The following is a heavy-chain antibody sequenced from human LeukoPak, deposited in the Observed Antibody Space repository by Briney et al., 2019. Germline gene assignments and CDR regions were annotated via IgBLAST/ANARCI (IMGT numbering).Heavy chain of an antibody. Sequence: GGSLRLSCAASGFSFSSYSMKWVRQAPGKGLEWVSSISSSSNYIYYADSVKGRFTISRDNSKNTLSLQMNSLRAEDTALYYCTKDLRYYYADNHSEMDEHDYWGQGTLVIVSS. CDR2: ISSSSNYI. J-gene: IGHJ4*02. CDR1: GFSFSSYS. D-gene: IGHD4-23*01. V-gene: IGHV3-21*01. CDR3: TKDLRYYYADNHSEMDEHDY.